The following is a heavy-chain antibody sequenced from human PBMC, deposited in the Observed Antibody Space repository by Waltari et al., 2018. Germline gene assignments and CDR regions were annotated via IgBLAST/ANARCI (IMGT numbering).Heavy chain of an antibody. CDR3: AKDKSYTYEFDL. J-gene: IGHJ5*02. D-gene: IGHD3-16*01. Sequence: EVQLLESGGDLVQPGGSLRLSCAASGFTISSYAMSWVRQAPGKGLERVSSISLSGSGTYYAESVKARFTISRDNSKNTLYLQMNSLSAEDTAIYYCAKDKSYTYEFDLWGQGTLVTVSS. CDR1: GFTISSYA. CDR2: ISLSGSGT. V-gene: IGHV3-23*01.